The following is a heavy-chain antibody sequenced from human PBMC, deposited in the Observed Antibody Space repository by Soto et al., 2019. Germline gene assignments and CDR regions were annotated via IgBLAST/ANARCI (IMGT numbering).Heavy chain of an antibody. D-gene: IGHD6-13*01. CDR2: ISSNGYST. V-gene: IGHV3-64D*08. J-gene: IGHJ5*02. CDR3: VKDRHGSSTWYQNWFDP. CDR1: GFTFSSYA. Sequence: LRLSCSASGFTFSSYAMHWVRQAPGKGLEYVSAISSNGYSTYYADSVKGRFTISRDNSKNTLYLQMSSLRPEDTAVYYCVKDRHGSSTWYQNWFDPWGQGTLVTVSS.